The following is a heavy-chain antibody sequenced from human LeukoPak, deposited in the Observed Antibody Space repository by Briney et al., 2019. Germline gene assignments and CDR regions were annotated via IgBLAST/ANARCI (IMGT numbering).Heavy chain of an antibody. CDR1: GYTFTGYY. Sequence: ASVKVSCKASGYTFTGYYIHWVRQAPEQGLEWMGWINPNSGGTKYAQKFQGRVTMTRDTSISTAYMGLSRLRSDDTAVYYCAKGRVVAGTKSLTYNWFDPWGQGTLVTVSS. D-gene: IGHD6-19*01. J-gene: IGHJ5*02. CDR2: INPNSGGT. V-gene: IGHV1-2*02. CDR3: AKGRVVAGTKSLTYNWFDP.